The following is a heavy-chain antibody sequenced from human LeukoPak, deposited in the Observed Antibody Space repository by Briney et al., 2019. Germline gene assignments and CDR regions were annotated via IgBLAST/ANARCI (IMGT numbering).Heavy chain of an antibody. J-gene: IGHJ6*02. Sequence: GGSLRLSCAASGFSLSNYWMSWVRQAPGKGLEWVANTNQDGSDKYYVDSVMGRFTISKDNAKNSVYLQMNSLRPEDTAIYYCAWYGVTHGLDVWGQGTTVTVSS. CDR3: AWYGVTHGLDV. V-gene: IGHV3-7*01. CDR2: TNQDGSDK. D-gene: IGHD3-10*01. CDR1: GFSLSNYW.